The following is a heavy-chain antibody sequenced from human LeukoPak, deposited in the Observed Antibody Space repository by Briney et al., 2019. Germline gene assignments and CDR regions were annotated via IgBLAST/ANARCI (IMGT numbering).Heavy chain of an antibody. J-gene: IGHJ3*02. CDR1: GFTFSSYA. D-gene: IGHD3-10*01. Sequence: PGRTLRLSCSASGFTFSSYAIHWVCHAPAPGLDYVSAISCNEGSTYYADSVKGRFTISRDNSKHTLYLQMSSLRAEDTAGYYCVKGELLWFGELNPDAFDMWGQGTRVTVSS. CDR2: ISCNEGST. CDR3: VKGELLWFGELNPDAFDM. V-gene: IGHV3-64D*06.